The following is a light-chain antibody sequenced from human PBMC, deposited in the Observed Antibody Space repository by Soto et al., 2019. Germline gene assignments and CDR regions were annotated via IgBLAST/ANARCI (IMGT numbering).Light chain of an antibody. V-gene: IGKV3-11*01. J-gene: IGKJ2*01. CDR1: QSVSSY. Sequence: EIVWTQSPATLSLSPGDTATLSSRASQSVSSYLALYQQKPGQAPRLHIYDASHRASAIAARFSSSGSGPDFTLTLRSLEPDDFAVYYCQQRSNWPPYTFGQGTKLEIK. CDR2: DAS. CDR3: QQRSNWPPYT.